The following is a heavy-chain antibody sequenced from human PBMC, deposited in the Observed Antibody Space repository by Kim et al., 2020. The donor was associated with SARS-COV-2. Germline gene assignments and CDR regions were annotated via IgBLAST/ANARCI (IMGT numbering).Heavy chain of an antibody. D-gene: IGHD3-9*01. CDR1: GFTFSSYA. CDR2: ISGSGGST. CDR3: AKGGYFDWLLYDPYYYYGMDV. Sequence: GGSLRLSCAASGFTFSSYAMSWVRQAPGKGLEWVSAISGSGGSTYYADSVKGRFTISRDNSKNTLYLQMNSLRAEDTAVYYCAKGGYFDWLLYDPYYYYGMDVWGQGTTVTVSS. V-gene: IGHV3-23*01. J-gene: IGHJ6*02.